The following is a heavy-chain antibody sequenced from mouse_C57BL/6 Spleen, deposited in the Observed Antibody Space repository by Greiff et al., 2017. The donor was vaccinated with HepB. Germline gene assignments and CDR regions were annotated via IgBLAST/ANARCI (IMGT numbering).Heavy chain of an antibody. Sequence: VQLVESGPGLVQPSQSLSITCTVSGFSLTSYGVHWVRQSPGKGLEWLGVIWSGGSTDYNAAFISRLSICKDNSKSQVFFKRNSLQADDTAIYDCANQIYDMDYWGKGTSVTFSS. J-gene: IGHJ4*01. CDR3: ANQIYDMDY. CDR1: GFSLTSYG. V-gene: IGHV2-2*01. CDR2: IWSGGST.